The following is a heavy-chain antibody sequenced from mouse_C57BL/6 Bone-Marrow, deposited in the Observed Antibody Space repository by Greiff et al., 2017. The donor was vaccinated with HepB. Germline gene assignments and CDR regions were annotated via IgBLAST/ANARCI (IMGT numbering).Heavy chain of an antibody. CDR1: GYTFTSYW. V-gene: IGHV1-72*01. Sequence: QVQLKQPGAELVKPGASVKLSCKASGYTFTSYWMHWVKQRPGRGLEWIGRIDPNSGGTKYNEKFKSKATLTVDKPSSTAYMQLSSLTSEDSAVYYCARLDYYGSSYDYYFDYWGQGTTLTVSS. CDR2: IDPNSGGT. CDR3: ARLDYYGSSYDYYFDY. J-gene: IGHJ2*01. D-gene: IGHD1-1*01.